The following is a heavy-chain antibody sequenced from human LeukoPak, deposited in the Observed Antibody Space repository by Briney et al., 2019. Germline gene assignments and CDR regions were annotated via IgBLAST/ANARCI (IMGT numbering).Heavy chain of an antibody. CDR2: IKQDV. D-gene: IGHD3-22*01. J-gene: IGHJ4*02. Sequence: PGGSLRLSCAASGFTFSGTWMHWVRQAPGKGLEWVANIKQDVDSVKGRFTISRDNAKNSLYLQMNSLRAEDTAVYYCARDLRYYDSSGYSDYWGQGTLVTVSS. CDR3: ARDLRYYDSSGYSDY. CDR1: GFTFSGTW. V-gene: IGHV3-7*01.